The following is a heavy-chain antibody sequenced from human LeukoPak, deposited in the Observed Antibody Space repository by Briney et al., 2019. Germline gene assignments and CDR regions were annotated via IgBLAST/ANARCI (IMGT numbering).Heavy chain of an antibody. V-gene: IGHV3-30*18. J-gene: IGHJ6*02. CDR3: AKDVRVGGGGMDV. CDR2: ISYDGGNK. CDR1: GFTFSSYG. D-gene: IGHD1-26*01. Sequence: GGSLRLSCAASGFTFSSYGMHWVRQAPGKGLEWVAVISYDGGNKYYADSVKGRFTISRDNSKNTLYLQMNSLRAEDTAVYYCAKDVRVGGGGMDVWGQGTPVTVSS.